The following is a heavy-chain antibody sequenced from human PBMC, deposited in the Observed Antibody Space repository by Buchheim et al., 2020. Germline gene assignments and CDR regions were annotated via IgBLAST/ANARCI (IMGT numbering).Heavy chain of an antibody. CDR2: IGGSGDTST. Sequence: EVQLLESGGDLVQPGGSLRLSCAASGFTFSSYAMTWVRQAPGKGLEWVSSIGGSGDTSTYYADSVEGRFTISRENSKTTLYLQMNSLRAEDTAVYYCAKKTVGSSKSYDYWGQGTL. CDR1: GFTFSSYA. J-gene: IGHJ4*02. D-gene: IGHD4-23*01. CDR3: AKKTVGSSKSYDY. V-gene: IGHV3-23*01.